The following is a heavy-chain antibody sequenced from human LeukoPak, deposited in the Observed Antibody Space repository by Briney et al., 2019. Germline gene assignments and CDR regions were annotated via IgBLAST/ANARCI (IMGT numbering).Heavy chain of an antibody. CDR2: IYYSGST. V-gene: IGHV4-59*01. CDR3: ARAEGGYSSGWFDY. CDR1: GGSISSYY. D-gene: IGHD6-19*01. J-gene: IGHJ4*02. Sequence: PSETLSLTCTVSGGSISSYYWSWIRQPPGKGLEWIGCIYYSGSTNYNPSLKSRVTISVDTSKNQFSLKLSSVTAADTAVYYCARAEGGYSSGWFDYWGQGTLVTVSS.